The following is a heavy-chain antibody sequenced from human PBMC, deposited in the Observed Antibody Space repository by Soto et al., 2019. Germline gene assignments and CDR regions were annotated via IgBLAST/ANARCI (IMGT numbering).Heavy chain of an antibody. CDR3: VGWDYYGNSVDH. CDR1: GYVFTAHG. CDR2: INIQNGNT. J-gene: IGHJ4*02. V-gene: IGHV1-18*01. D-gene: IGHD3-22*01. Sequence: QLVQSGPEVKKPGASMTVSCQTSGYVFTAHGISWVRQAPGQGPEWMGWINIQNGNTNYTETLQGRLTMTTDASTSTAYMELHNLRSDDTAVYYCVGWDYYGNSVDHWCQGALGTVSS.